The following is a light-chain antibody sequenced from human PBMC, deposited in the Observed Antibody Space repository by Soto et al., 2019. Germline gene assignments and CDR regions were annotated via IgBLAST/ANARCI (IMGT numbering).Light chain of an antibody. Sequence: QSVLTQSSSASASLGSSVKLTCTLSSGHSSYIIAWHQQQPGKAPRYLMKLEGSGSYNTGSGVPDRFSGSSSGADRYLTISNLQFEDEADYYCETCDSNTHKVFGGGTKVTVL. J-gene: IGLJ3*02. V-gene: IGLV4-60*02. CDR3: ETCDSNTHKV. CDR2: LEGSGSY. CDR1: SGHSSYI.